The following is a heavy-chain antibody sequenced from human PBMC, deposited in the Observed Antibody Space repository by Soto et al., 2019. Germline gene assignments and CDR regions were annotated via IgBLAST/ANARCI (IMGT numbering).Heavy chain of an antibody. V-gene: IGHV3-23*01. CDR3: AKVYGDYSFFDY. J-gene: IGHJ4*02. CDR2: ISGSGGST. Sequence: EVQLLESGGGLVQPGGSLRLSCAASGFTFSSYAMSWVRQAPGKGLEWVSAISGSGGSTYYADSVKGRFPISRDNSKNTLYLQMNSLRAEDTAVYYCAKVYGDYSFFDYWGQGTLVTVSS. D-gene: IGHD4-17*01. CDR1: GFTFSSYA.